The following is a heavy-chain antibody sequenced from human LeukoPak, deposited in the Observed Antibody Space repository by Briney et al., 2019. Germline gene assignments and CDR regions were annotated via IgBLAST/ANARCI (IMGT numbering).Heavy chain of an antibody. D-gene: IGHD3-10*01. CDR2: ISWNSGSI. V-gene: IGHV3-9*01. Sequence: GRSLRLSCAASGFTCDDYAMHWVRQAPGKGLEWVPGISWNSGSIGYADSVKGRFTISRDNAKNSLYLQMNSLRAEDTALYYCAKDSSRRYGSGSYYRLWGQGTLVTVSS. CDR3: AKDSSRRYGSGSYYRL. J-gene: IGHJ4*02. CDR1: GFTCDDYA.